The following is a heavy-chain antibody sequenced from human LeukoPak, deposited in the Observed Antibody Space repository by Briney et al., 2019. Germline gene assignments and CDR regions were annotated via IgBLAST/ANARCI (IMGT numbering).Heavy chain of an antibody. Sequence: GGSLRLSCAASGFTFSSYSMNWVRQAPGKGLEWVSYISSSSSTIYYADSVKGRFTISRDNAKNSLYLQMNSLRAEDTAVYYCARDSVVRGVIKSAWFDPWGQGTLVTVSS. CDR1: GFTFSSYS. CDR3: ARDSVVRGVIKSAWFDP. J-gene: IGHJ5*02. V-gene: IGHV3-48*04. CDR2: ISSSSSTI. D-gene: IGHD3-10*01.